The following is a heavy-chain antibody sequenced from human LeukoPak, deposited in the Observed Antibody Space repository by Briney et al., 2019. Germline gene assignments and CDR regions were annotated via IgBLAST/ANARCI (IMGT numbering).Heavy chain of an antibody. D-gene: IGHD2-15*01. CDR3: ARDRQYCSGGSCYPLFDY. Sequence: GGSLRLSCAASGFTFSSYSMNWVRQAPGKGLEWVSSISSSSSYIYYADSVKGRFTISRDNAKNSLYLQMNRLRAEDTAVYYCARDRQYCSGGSCYPLFDYWGQGPLVTVSS. J-gene: IGHJ4*02. V-gene: IGHV3-21*01. CDR1: GFTFSSYS. CDR2: ISSSSSYI.